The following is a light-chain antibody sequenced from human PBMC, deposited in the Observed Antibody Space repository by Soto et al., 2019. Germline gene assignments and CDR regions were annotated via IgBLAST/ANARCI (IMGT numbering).Light chain of an antibody. Sequence: IQMTQSPSSLSASVGDRVTITCRASQRISSYLNWYQQKPGKAPRLLIYAASSLQSGVPSGFSGSGSATIFTLTISSVQPEDSAIYYCQQSYTTPWTFGQGTKVDIK. V-gene: IGKV1-39*01. J-gene: IGKJ1*01. CDR1: QRISSY. CDR2: AAS. CDR3: QQSYTTPWT.